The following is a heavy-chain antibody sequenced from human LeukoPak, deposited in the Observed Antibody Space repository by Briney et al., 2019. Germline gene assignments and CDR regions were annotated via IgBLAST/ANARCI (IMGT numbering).Heavy chain of an antibody. D-gene: IGHD2/OR15-2a*01. Sequence: SETLSLTCTVSGGSISSSSYYWGWTRQPPGKGLEWIGSIYYSGSTYYNPSLKSRVTISVDTSKNQFSLKLSSVTAADTAVYYCARERLSSTRYNWFDPWGQGTLVTVSS. V-gene: IGHV4-39*07. CDR2: IYYSGST. CDR3: ARERLSSTRYNWFDP. CDR1: GGSISSSSYY. J-gene: IGHJ5*02.